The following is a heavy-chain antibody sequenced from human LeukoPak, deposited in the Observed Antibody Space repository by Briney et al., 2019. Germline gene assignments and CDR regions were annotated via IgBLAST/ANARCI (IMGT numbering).Heavy chain of an antibody. CDR3: ASHYYGSGSYFSY. CDR1: GFTFSSYG. CDR2: ISGSGGST. V-gene: IGHV3-23*01. D-gene: IGHD3-10*01. J-gene: IGHJ4*02. Sequence: GGSLRLSCAASGFTFSSYGMSWVRQAPGKGLEWVSAISGSGGSTYYADSVKGRFTISRDNAKNSLYLQMNSLRAEDTAVYYCASHYYGSGSYFSYWGQGTLVTVSS.